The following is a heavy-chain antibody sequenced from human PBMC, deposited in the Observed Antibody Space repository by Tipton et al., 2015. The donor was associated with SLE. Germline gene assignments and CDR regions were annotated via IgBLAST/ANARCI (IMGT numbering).Heavy chain of an antibody. V-gene: IGHV4-31*03. D-gene: IGHD2-2*01. CDR3: ARAASGCSSTGCPFDY. CDR2: IYYSGST. CDR1: GGSISSGGYY. Sequence: TLSLTCTVSGGSISSGGYYWSWIRQHPGKGLEWIGYIYYSGSTYYNPSLKSRVTISVDTSKNQFSLKLSSVTAADTAVYYCARAASGCSSTGCPFDYWGQGTLVTVSS. J-gene: IGHJ4*02.